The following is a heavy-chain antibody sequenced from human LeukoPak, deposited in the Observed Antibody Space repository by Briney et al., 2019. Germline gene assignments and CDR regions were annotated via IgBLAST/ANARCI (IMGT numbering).Heavy chain of an antibody. CDR2: IYYSGNT. CDR3: ASGPYPAAGTDHQFDY. V-gene: IGHV4-59*01. J-gene: IGHJ4*01. CDR1: GASISSYY. D-gene: IGHD6-13*01. Sequence: RSETLSVTRTVSGASISSYYWSWIRQPPGKGLEWIGYIYYSGNTNFNPSLNNPSLKSRVTISVDASKNQFSLKLSSMTAADTAVYYCASGPYPAAGTDHQFDYWGQGTLATVSS.